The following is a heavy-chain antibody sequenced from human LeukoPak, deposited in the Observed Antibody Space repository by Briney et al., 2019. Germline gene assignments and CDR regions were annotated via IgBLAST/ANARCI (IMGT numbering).Heavy chain of an antibody. V-gene: IGHV4-34*01. CDR1: GFTFSDQS. Sequence: GSLRLSCAASGFTFSDQSMNWVRQPPGKGLEWIGEINHSGSTNYNPSLKSRVTISVDTSKNQFSLKLSSVTAADTAMYYCARRPRNSGSHDGPSGLDYWGQGTLVTVSS. J-gene: IGHJ4*02. D-gene: IGHD1-26*01. CDR2: INHSGST. CDR3: ARRPRNSGSHDGPSGLDY.